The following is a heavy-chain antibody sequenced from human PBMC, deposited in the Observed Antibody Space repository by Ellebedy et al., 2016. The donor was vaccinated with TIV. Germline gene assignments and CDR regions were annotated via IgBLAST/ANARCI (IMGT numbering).Heavy chain of an antibody. Sequence: GESLKISCAASGFTFSSYSMNWVRQAPGKGLEWVSSISSSSSYIYYADSVKGRFTISRDNAKNSLYLQMNSLRAEDTAVYYCASSSGTTGGMDVWGQGTTVTVSS. J-gene: IGHJ6*02. CDR3: ASSSGTTGGMDV. D-gene: IGHD2/OR15-2a*01. CDR1: GFTFSSYS. V-gene: IGHV3-21*04. CDR2: ISSSSSYI.